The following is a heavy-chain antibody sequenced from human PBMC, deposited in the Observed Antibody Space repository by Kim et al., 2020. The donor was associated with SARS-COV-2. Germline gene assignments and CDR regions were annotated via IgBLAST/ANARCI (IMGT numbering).Heavy chain of an antibody. CDR1: GFTLTNNA. Sequence: GGSLRLSCAASGFTLTNNAMSWVRQAPGRGLEWVSTIRASAETTYYAASVDGRFTISRDSAKHTLYLQLNTLRVDDTAVYYCAKDRGGRGWPVFDYWG. CDR2: IRASAETT. J-gene: IGHJ4*01. CDR3: AKDRGGRGWPVFDY. V-gene: IGHV3-23*01. D-gene: IGHD6-19*01.